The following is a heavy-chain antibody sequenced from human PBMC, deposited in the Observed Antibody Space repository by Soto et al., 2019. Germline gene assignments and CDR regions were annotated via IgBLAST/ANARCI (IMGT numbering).Heavy chain of an antibody. J-gene: IGHJ4*02. Sequence: QVQLVQSGAEVKKPGSSVKVSCKASGGTFSTYAISWVRQAPGQGLESMGRIIPVFGSPNYAQKFQGRVTITADESTSTAYMELSSLRSEDTALYYCARGDISDTIARLDNWGQGTLVIVSS. V-gene: IGHV1-69*01. CDR1: GGTFSTYA. CDR3: ARGDISDTIARLDN. D-gene: IGHD3-22*01. CDR2: IIPVFGSP.